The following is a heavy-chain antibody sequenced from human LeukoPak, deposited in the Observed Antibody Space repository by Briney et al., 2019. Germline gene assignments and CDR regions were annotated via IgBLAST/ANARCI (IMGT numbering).Heavy chain of an antibody. CDR3: ARDLEYSYGTYYYYYGMDV. CDR1: GFTFSRYA. J-gene: IGHJ6*02. V-gene: IGHV3-64*01. Sequence: PGGSLRLSCAASGFTFSRYAMHWVRQAPGKGLEYVSGINTNGGSTYYANSVKGRFFITRDNSKNTLYLQMGSLRAEDMAVYYCARDLEYSYGTYYYYYGMDVWGQGTTVAVSS. D-gene: IGHD5-18*01. CDR2: INTNGGST.